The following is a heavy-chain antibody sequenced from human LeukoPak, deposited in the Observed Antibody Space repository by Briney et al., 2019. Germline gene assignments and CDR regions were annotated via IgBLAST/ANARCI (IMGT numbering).Heavy chain of an antibody. CDR1: GFTFSDYY. Sequence: PGGSLRLSCAASGFTFSDYYMSWIRQAPGKGLEWVSYIHSSSVIIYYADSVKGRFTISRDNAKNLLYLQMNSLRVEDTAVYYCARDAPSIADDAWGQGTLVTVSS. J-gene: IGHJ5*02. D-gene: IGHD6-6*01. CDR3: ARDAPSIADDA. CDR2: IHSSSVII. V-gene: IGHV3-11*04.